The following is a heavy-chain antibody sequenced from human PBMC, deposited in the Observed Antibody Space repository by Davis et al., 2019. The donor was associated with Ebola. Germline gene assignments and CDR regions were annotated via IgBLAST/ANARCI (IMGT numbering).Heavy chain of an antibody. J-gene: IGHJ3*02. CDR3: ATLRRTITGMDDGFDI. CDR2: IYTGDSDT. D-gene: IGHD1-20*01. V-gene: IGHV5-51*01. Sequence: WIRQPPGKGLEWMGIIYTGDSDTRYSPSFRGQVTISADKSIKTAFLQWSSLKASDTAMYYCATLRRTITGMDDGFDIWGQGTMVTVSS.